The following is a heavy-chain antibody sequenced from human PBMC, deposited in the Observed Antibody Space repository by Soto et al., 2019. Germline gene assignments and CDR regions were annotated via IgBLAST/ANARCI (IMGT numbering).Heavy chain of an antibody. CDR1: GGSFSGYY. Sequence: PSETLSLTCAVYGGSFSGYYWSWIRQPPGKGLEWIGEINHSGSTNYNPSLKSRVTISVDTSKNQFSLKLSSVTAADTAVYYCARRVVRGVIISRGHFDYWGQGTLVTVSS. D-gene: IGHD3-10*01. CDR3: ARRVVRGVIISRGHFDY. CDR2: INHSGST. V-gene: IGHV4-34*01. J-gene: IGHJ4*02.